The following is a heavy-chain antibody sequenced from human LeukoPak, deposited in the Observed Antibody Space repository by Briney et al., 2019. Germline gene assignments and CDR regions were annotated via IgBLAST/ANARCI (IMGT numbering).Heavy chain of an antibody. V-gene: IGHV1-18*01. Sequence: AASVKVSCKASGYTLTYNNISWVRQAPGQGLEWMGWISAYNGNTNYAQKLQGRVTMTTDTSTSTAYMELRSLRSDDTAVYYCAKAGIVGAGDYWGQGTLVTVSS. CDR3: AKAGIVGAGDY. CDR1: GYTLTYNN. J-gene: IGHJ4*02. D-gene: IGHD1-26*01. CDR2: ISAYNGNT.